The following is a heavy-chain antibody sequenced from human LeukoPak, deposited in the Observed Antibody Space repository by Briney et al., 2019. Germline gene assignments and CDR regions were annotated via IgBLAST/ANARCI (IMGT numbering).Heavy chain of an antibody. J-gene: IGHJ4*02. Sequence: GGSLRLSCAASGFTFSTYWMNRVRQAPGKGLEWLANIKQDGSEKYYLDSVKGRFTISRDNAKNSLYLQMNSLRAEDTSVHYCVRDVSGSSYGDYWGQGTLVTVSS. CDR3: VRDVSGSSYGDY. D-gene: IGHD5-18*01. V-gene: IGHV3-7*01. CDR1: GFTFSTYW. CDR2: IKQDGSEK.